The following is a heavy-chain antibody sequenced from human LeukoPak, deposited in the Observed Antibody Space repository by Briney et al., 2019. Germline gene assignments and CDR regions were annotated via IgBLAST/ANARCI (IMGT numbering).Heavy chain of an antibody. Sequence: SGPALLKPTQTLTLTCTFSGFSLSTRGMCVSWIRQPPGKALEWLAHIEWDDDKYHSTSLKTRLTISKDTSKNQVVLIMTNMDPVDTATYYCARIRGYDYVWGSYRSYYFDYWGQGTLVTVSS. D-gene: IGHD3-16*02. CDR1: GFSLSTRGMC. J-gene: IGHJ4*02. CDR2: IEWDDDK. CDR3: ARIRGYDYVWGSYRSYYFDY. V-gene: IGHV2-70*01.